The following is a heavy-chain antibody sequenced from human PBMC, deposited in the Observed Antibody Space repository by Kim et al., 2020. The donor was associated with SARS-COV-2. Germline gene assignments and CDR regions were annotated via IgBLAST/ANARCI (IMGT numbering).Heavy chain of an antibody. CDR2: TYYRSKWYN. CDR3: ARVRYSSSWYILQYYYYYYGMDV. D-gene: IGHD6-13*01. Sequence: SQTLSLTCAISGDSVSSNSAAWNWIRQSPSRGLEWLGRTYYRSKWYNDYAVSVKSRITINPDTSKNQFSLQLNSVTPEDTAVYYCARVRYSSSWYILQYYYYYYGMDVLDQGTTVTVSS. J-gene: IGHJ6*02. V-gene: IGHV6-1*01. CDR1: GDSVSSNSAA.